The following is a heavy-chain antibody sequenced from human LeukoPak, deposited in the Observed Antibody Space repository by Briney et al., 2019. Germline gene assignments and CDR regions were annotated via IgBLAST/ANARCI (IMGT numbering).Heavy chain of an antibody. Sequence: SETLSLTCSVSGASISSVSYYWVWIRQSPGKGLEWIGSIYYSGSSFYSPSFKSRVTISHETPKNQFSLKLTSVTAEDTAMYYCASVNPIPAMPTMGDFQNWGQGTRVTVSS. CDR3: ASVNPIPAMPTMGDFQN. J-gene: IGHJ1*01. CDR2: IYYSGSS. V-gene: IGHV4-39*01. D-gene: IGHD5-24*01. CDR1: GASISSVSYY.